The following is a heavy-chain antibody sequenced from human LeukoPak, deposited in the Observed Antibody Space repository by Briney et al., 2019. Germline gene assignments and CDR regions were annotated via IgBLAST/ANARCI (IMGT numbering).Heavy chain of an antibody. J-gene: IGHJ4*02. D-gene: IGHD1-1*01. CDR2: VSYDGSWD. CDR1: GFTFSNYA. Sequence: GGSLRLSCAASGFTFSNYAMHWVRQTPGKGLEWVAFVSYDGSWDSHSDSVEGRFTISRDDSKNTLYLQVTRLRAEGTAVYYCTREERGFPAFWGQGTLVTVSS. CDR3: TREERGFPAF. V-gene: IGHV3-30*01.